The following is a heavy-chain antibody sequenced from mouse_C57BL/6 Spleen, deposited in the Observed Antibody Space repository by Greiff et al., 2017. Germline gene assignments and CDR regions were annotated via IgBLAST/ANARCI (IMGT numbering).Heavy chain of an antibody. D-gene: IGHD2-5*01. J-gene: IGHJ1*03. CDR2: IYPGSGNT. Sequence: QVQLQQSGPELVKPGASVKISCKASGYSFTSYYIHWVKQRPGQGLEWIGWIYPGSGNTKYNEKFKGKATLTADTSSSTAYMQLSSLTSEDSAVYYCARIDYSNYGYFDVWGTGTTVTVSS. V-gene: IGHV1-66*01. CDR1: GYSFTSYY. CDR3: ARIDYSNYGYFDV.